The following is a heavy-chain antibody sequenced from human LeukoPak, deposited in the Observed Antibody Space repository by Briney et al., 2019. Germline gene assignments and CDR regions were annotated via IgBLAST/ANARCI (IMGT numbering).Heavy chain of an antibody. Sequence: SQTLSLTCAISGDSVSSNSAAWNWIRQSPSRGLEWPGRTYYRSKWYNDYAVSVKSRITINPDTSKNQFSLQLNSVTPEDTAVYYCARHHWGPYSSSYGNWFDPWGQGTLVTVSS. CDR3: ARHHWGPYSSSYGNWFDP. CDR1: GDSVSSNSAA. V-gene: IGHV6-1*01. CDR2: TYYRSKWYN. D-gene: IGHD6-6*01. J-gene: IGHJ5*02.